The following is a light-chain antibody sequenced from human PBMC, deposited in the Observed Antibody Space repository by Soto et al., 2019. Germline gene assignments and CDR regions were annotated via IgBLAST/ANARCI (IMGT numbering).Light chain of an antibody. J-gene: IGKJ5*01. CDR2: RAS. V-gene: IGKV3-15*01. CDR3: QQYNSWPST. Sequence: EVLMTQSPDTLYVSPGERVTLSCRASQSVSDNLAWYQQKPGQGPRLLVYRASTRTLGIPVRFSGSESGTEFTLTISSLQSEDFAVYYCQQYNSWPSTVGQGTRLEIK. CDR1: QSVSDN.